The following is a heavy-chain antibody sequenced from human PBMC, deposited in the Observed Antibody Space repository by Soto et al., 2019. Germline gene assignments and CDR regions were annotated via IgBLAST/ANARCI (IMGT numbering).Heavy chain of an antibody. CDR2: IYYSGST. CDR3: VLIVVVPGGFDMDV. D-gene: IGHD2-2*01. J-gene: IGHJ6*02. CDR1: GGSISSSSYY. V-gene: IGHV4-39*01. Sequence: SETLSLTCTVSGGSISSSSYYWGWIRQPPGKGLEWIGSIYYSGSTYYNPSLKSRVTISVDTSKNQFSLKLSSVTAADTAVYYCVLIVVVPGGFDMDVWGQGTTITVSS.